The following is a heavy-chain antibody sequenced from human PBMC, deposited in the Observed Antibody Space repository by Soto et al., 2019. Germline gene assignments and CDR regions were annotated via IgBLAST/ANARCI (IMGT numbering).Heavy chain of an antibody. J-gene: IGHJ5*02. CDR2: IIPIFGTA. CDR3: ARDHSAYSGSPNWFDP. V-gene: IGHV1-69*01. CDR1: GGTFSSYA. Sequence: QVQLVQSGAEVKKPGSSVKVSCKASGGTFSSYAISWVRQAPGQGLEWMGGIIPIFGTANYAQKFQGRVTITADESTSTAYMELSSLRSEDKAVYYCARDHSAYSGSPNWFDPWGQGTMVTVSS. D-gene: IGHD1-26*01.